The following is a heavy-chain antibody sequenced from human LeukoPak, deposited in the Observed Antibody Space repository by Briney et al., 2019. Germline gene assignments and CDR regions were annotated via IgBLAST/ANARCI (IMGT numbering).Heavy chain of an antibody. CDR2: VYYSGST. CDR3: ARHDAGSSWYGWFDP. Sequence: SSETLSLTCTVSGGSISNYYWSWIRQPPGKGLEWIGYVYYSGSTNYDPSLKSRVTISVGTSENQFSLKLSSVTAADTAVYYCARHDAGSSWYGWFDPWGQGTLVTVSS. V-gene: IGHV4-59*08. D-gene: IGHD6-13*01. CDR1: GGSISNYY. J-gene: IGHJ5*02.